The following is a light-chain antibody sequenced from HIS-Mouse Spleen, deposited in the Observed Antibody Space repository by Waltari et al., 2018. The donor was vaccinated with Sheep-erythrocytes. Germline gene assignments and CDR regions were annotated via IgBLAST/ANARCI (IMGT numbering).Light chain of an antibody. J-gene: IGLJ2*01. CDR1: SSDVCSYNY. CDR2: DVR. V-gene: IGLV2-11*01. Sequence: QSALTQPRSVSGCPGQSVTIPCTGTSSDVCSYNYVFWYQQPPGKAPKLMIYDVRNLPSGVPDRFSGSKSGNPASLTISGLQAEDEADYYCCSYAGSYTLVFGGGTKLTVL. CDR3: CSYAGSYTLV.